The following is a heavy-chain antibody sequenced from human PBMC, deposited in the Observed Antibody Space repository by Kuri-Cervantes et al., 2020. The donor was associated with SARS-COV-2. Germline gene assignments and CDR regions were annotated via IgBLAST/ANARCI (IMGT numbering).Heavy chain of an antibody. J-gene: IGHJ6*04. CDR1: GFTFSSYS. CDR2: ISSSSYI. CDR3: ARDGGPREQQLGV. D-gene: IGHD6-13*01. V-gene: IGHV3-21*01. Sequence: GESLKISCAASGFTFSSYSMNWVRQAPGKGLEWVSSISSSSYIYYADSVKGRFTISRDNAKNSLYLQMNSLRAEDTAVYYCARDGGPREQQLGVWGKGTTVTVSS.